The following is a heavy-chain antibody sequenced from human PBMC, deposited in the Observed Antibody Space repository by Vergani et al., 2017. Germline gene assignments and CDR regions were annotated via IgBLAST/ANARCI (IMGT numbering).Heavy chain of an antibody. CDR2: IIPILGIA. D-gene: IGHD5-18*01. CDR3: AGEGGGIQLWLRGWFDP. J-gene: IGHJ5*02. CDR1: GGTFSSYA. V-gene: IGHV1-69*04. Sequence: QVQLVQSGAEVKKPGSSVKVSCKASGGTFSSYAISWVRQAPGQGLEWMGRIIPILGIANYAQKFQGRVTITADKSTSTAYMELSSRRSEDTAGYYCAGEGGGIQLWLRGWFDPWGQGTLVTVSS.